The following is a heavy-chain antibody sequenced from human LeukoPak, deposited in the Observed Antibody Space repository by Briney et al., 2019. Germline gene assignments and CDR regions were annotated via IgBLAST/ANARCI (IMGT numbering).Heavy chain of an antibody. CDR1: GYTFTSYG. CDR3: ARIAHCSSTSCADFDI. D-gene: IGHD2-2*01. V-gene: IGHV1-18*01. Sequence: ASVKVSCKASGYTFTSYGISWVRQAPGQGLEWMGWISAYNGNTNYAQKLQGRVTMTTDTSTSTAYMELRSLRSDDTAVYHCARIAHCSSTSCADFDIWGQGTMVTVSS. CDR2: ISAYNGNT. J-gene: IGHJ3*02.